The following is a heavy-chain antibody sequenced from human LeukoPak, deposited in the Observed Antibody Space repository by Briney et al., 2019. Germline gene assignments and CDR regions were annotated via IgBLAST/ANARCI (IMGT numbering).Heavy chain of an antibody. CDR1: GFTFSSYA. D-gene: IGHD5-24*01. CDR2: ISYAGSSK. V-gene: IGHV3-30*04. Sequence: PGGSLRLSCAASGFTFSSYAMHWVRQAPGKGLEWVAVISYAGSSKDYADSVKGRFTISRDDSKNTLYLQMNSLRAEDTAEYYCARDEMATIEYWGQGTLVTVSP. CDR3: ARDEMATIEY. J-gene: IGHJ4*02.